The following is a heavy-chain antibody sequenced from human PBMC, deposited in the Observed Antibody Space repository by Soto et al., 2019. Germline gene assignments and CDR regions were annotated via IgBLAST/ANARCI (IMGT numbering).Heavy chain of an antibody. D-gene: IGHD3-10*01. CDR1: GFTFRTYT. CDR2: IRGFSPYT. Sequence: EVQLVASGGGLVKPGGSLRLSCISSGFTFRTYTMNWVRQAPGKGLEWVSGIRGFSPYTFYAESVKGRFTISRDNAKNSLYLQMDSLRAEDTAVYYCARDRGYDAHDYYYNPMDVWGQATTVTVSS. V-gene: IGHV3-21*01. J-gene: IGHJ6*02. CDR3: ARDRGYDAHDYYYNPMDV.